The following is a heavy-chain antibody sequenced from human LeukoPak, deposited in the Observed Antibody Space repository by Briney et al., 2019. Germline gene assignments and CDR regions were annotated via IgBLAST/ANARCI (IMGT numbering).Heavy chain of an antibody. V-gene: IGHV4-34*01. D-gene: IGHD3-3*01. CDR3: ARHVRITIFGVVNPNWFDP. CDR1: GGSFSGYY. J-gene: IGHJ5*02. Sequence: SETLSLTCAVYGGSFSGYYWSWIRQPPGKGLEWIGEINHSGSTNYNPSLKSRVTISVDTSKNQFSLKLSSVNAADTAVYSCARHVRITIFGVVNPNWFDPWGQGTLVTVSS. CDR2: INHSGST.